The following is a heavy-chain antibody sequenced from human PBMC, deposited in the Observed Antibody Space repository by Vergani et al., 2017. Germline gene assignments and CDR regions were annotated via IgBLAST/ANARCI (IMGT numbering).Heavy chain of an antibody. CDR2: INHSGSI. Sequence: QVQLQQGGAGLLKPSETLSLTFAVYGGSFSGYYWSWIRQPPGKGLEWIGEINHSGSINYNPSLKSRVTISVDTSKNQFSLKLSSVTAADTAVYYCARTIAAAGPIYYYYYGMDVWGQGTTVTVS. CDR3: ARTIAAAGPIYYYYYGMDV. J-gene: IGHJ6*02. V-gene: IGHV4-34*01. D-gene: IGHD6-13*01. CDR1: GGSFSGYY.